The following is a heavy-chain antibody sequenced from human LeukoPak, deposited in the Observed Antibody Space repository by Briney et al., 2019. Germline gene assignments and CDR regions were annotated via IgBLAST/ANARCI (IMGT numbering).Heavy chain of an antibody. J-gene: IGHJ6*03. CDR2: INHSGST. Sequence: SETLSLTCAVYGGSFSDYLWSWIRQAAGKWLEWIGEINHSGSTNFNPSLKSRLTISVDTSKNQFSLKLSSATAADTAVYYCARVTAAVGEGEYYYYYMDVWGKGTTVTVSS. CDR1: GGSFSDYL. D-gene: IGHD6-13*01. V-gene: IGHV4-34*01. CDR3: ARVTAAVGEGEYYYYYMDV.